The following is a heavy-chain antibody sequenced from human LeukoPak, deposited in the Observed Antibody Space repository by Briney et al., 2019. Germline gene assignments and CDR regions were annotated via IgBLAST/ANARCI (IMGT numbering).Heavy chain of an antibody. CDR2: IYYSGST. Sequence: SETLSLTCTVSGGSISSSSYYWGWIRQPPGKGLEWIGSIYYSGSTYYNPSLKSRVTISVDTSKNQFSLKLSSVTAADTAVYYCARTKEYNWNYRYYFDYWGQGTLVAVSS. CDR3: ARTKEYNWNYRYYFDY. CDR1: GGSISSSSYY. V-gene: IGHV4-39*01. J-gene: IGHJ4*02. D-gene: IGHD1-7*01.